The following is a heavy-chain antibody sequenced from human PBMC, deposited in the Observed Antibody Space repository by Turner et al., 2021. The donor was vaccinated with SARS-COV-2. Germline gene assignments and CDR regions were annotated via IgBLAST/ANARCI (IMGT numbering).Heavy chain of an antibody. CDR1: GFTFSSYD. CDR2: IGTAGDP. V-gene: IGHV3-13*05. CDR3: ARGRGYCSSTSCYTNDALDI. D-gene: IGHD2-2*02. J-gene: IGHJ3*02. Sequence: EVQLVESGGGLVQPGGSLRLSCAASGFTFSSYDMPWVRQATGKGLEGVSGIGTAGDPYYPGSVKGRFTISRENAKNSLYLQMNSLRAGDTAVYYCARGRGYCSSTSCYTNDALDIWGQGTMVTISS.